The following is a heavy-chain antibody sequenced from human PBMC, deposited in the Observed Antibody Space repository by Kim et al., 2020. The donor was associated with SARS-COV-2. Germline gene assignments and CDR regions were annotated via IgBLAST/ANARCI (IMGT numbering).Heavy chain of an antibody. J-gene: IGHJ4*02. Sequence: YADSVKGRFTISRDNSKNTLYLQMNSLRAEDTAVYYCARDSHGIAAAGFDYWGQGTLVTVSS. V-gene: IGHV3-33*01. CDR3: ARDSHGIAAAGFDY. D-gene: IGHD6-13*01.